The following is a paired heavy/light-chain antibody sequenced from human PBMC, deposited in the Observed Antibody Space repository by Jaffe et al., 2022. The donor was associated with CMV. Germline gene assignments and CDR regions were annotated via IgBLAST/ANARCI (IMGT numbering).Heavy chain of an antibody. CDR3: TRPPFGWFGELHGF. D-gene: IGHD3-10*01. CDR1: GFPFGDSA. Sequence: EVQLVESGGDLVQPGRSLRLSCTTSGFPFGDSALSWVRQAPGKGLEWVGFIRSNAYGGTSEYGASVKGRFTISRDDSKNIAYLQMNDLKSDDTAIYFCTRPPFGWFGELHGFWGQGTQVTVSS. V-gene: IGHV3-49*04. J-gene: IGHJ4*02. CDR2: IRSNAYGGTS.
Light chain of an antibody. CDR2: WAS. CDR1: RSVENSSGDRKY. V-gene: IGKV4-1*01. J-gene: IGKJ2*01. CDR3: QQYYGSPYT. Sequence: DIAMTQSPDSLAVSLGERATINCKSSRSVENSSGDRKYLAWYQQKPRQPPKLLIYWASTRESGVPDRFSGSGSGTDFTLTISSLQAEDVAVYYCQQYYGSPYTFGQGTRLEIK.